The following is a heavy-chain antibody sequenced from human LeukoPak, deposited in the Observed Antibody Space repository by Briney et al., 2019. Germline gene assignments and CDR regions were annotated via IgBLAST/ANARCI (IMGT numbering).Heavy chain of an antibody. CDR2: IFYSGSA. V-gene: IGHV4-39*01. J-gene: IGHJ5*02. CDR1: GDSISSTSYY. CDR3: ARQQSDTSLFDP. Sequence: SETLSLTCIVSGDSISSTSYYWAWIRQPPGRGLEWIGMIFYSGSAYYTPSLRGRVTLSVDTSRNQFSLNLISVTAADTGVYFCARQQSDTSLFDPWGQGTLVTVSS. D-gene: IGHD2-21*02.